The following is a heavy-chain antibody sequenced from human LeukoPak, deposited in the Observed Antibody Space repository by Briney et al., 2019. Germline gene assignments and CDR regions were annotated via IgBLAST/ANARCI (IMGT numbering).Heavy chain of an antibody. D-gene: IGHD3-16*02. CDR3: ASEYYDYVWGSYRYDP. CDR2: IIPIFGTA. J-gene: IGHJ5*02. V-gene: IGHV1-69*05. Sequence: SVKVSCKASGGTFSSYAISWVRQAPGQVLEWMGRIIPIFGTANYAQKFQGRVTITTDESTSTAYMELSSLRSEDTAVYYCASEYYDYVWGSYRYDPWGQGTLVTVSS. CDR1: GGTFSSYA.